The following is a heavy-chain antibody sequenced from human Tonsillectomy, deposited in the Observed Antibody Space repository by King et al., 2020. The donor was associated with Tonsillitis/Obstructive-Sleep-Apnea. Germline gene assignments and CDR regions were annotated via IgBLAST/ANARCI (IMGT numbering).Heavy chain of an antibody. CDR2: IDPSDSYT. V-gene: IGHV5-10-1*01. CDR1: GYSFTSYW. Sequence: VQLVESGAEVKKPGESLRISCTGSGYSFTSYWISWVRQMPGKGLEWMGRIDPSDSYTNYSPSFQGHVTISADKSISTAYLQWSSLKASDTAMYYCARHSVQLERENFEGVYWGQGTLVTVSS. J-gene: IGHJ4*02. CDR3: ARHSVQLERENFEGVY. D-gene: IGHD1-1*01.